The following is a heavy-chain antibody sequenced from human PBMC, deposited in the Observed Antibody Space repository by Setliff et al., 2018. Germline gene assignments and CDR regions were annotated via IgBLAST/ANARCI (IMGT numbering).Heavy chain of an antibody. V-gene: IGHV3-21*04. CDR2: ISSGSTI. CDR3: ARESRMVRGVITPSDY. CDR1: GFIFSGYT. D-gene: IGHD3-10*01. Sequence: AGSLRLSCAASGFIFSGYTMNWVRQAPGRGLEWVSSISSGSTIYYADSVKGRFTISRDNAKNPLYLQMNSLRAEDTAVYYCARESRMVRGVITPSDYWGQGTLVTVSS. J-gene: IGHJ4*02.